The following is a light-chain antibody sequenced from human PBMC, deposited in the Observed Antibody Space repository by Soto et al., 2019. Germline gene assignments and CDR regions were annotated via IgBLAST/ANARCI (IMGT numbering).Light chain of an antibody. CDR1: SSDVGGYNY. CDR2: EVS. J-gene: IGLJ1*01. Sequence: QSALTQPASVSGSPGQSITISCTGTSSDVGGYNYVSWYQHYPGKAPKLMIYEVSNRLSGVSNRFSGSKSGNTASLTISGLQAEDEADYYCNSYTSSSALVFGTGTKVTVL. V-gene: IGLV2-14*01. CDR3: NSYTSSSALV.